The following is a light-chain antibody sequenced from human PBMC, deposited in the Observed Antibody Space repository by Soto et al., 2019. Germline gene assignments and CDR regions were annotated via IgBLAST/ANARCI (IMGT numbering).Light chain of an antibody. Sequence: EIVLTQSPGTLSLSPGDRATLSCRASQSVSSNSLAWYQQKCGQAPKLLIYGASIRATGIPDRFSGSGSGTAFTLTISRLKPEDFAVYYCHQYGSSPRTFGQGTRVEIK. J-gene: IGKJ1*01. CDR1: QSVSSNS. CDR2: GAS. V-gene: IGKV3-20*01. CDR3: HQYGSSPRT.